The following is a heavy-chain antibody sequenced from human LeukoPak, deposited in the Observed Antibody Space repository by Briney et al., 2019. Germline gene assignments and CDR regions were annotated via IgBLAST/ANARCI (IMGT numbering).Heavy chain of an antibody. CDR2: INHSGST. D-gene: IGHD6-19*01. Sequence: SETLSPTCAVYGGSFSGYYWSWIRQPPGKGLEWIGEINHSGSTNYNPSLKSRVTISVDTSKNQFSLKLSSVTAADTAVYYCARGISSGWYEPFDYWGQGTLVTVSS. J-gene: IGHJ4*02. CDR3: ARGISSGWYEPFDY. CDR1: GGSFSGYY. V-gene: IGHV4-34*01.